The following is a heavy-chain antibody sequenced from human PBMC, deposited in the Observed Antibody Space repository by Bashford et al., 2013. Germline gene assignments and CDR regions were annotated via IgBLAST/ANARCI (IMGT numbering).Heavy chain of an antibody. CDR2: IYYSGST. V-gene: IGHV4-31*03. CDR1: GGSISSGGYY. J-gene: IGHJ4*02. CDR3: ARIITTTRGIDC. Sequence: SETLSLTCTVSGGSISSGGYYWSWIRQHPGKGLEWIGYIYYSGSTYYNPSLKSRVTISVDTSKNQFSLKLSSVTAADTAVYFCARIITTTRGIDCWGQGTLVTVSS. D-gene: IGHD4-11*01.